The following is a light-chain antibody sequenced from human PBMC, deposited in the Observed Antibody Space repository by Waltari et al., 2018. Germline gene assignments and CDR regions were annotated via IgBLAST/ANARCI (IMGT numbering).Light chain of an antibody. Sequence: QSVLTQPPSASGTPGQRVTISCSGSPSNIGANLVYWYQQLPGMAPQLLIYSNNQRPSGVPDRFSDSKSGTSASLAISGRRSEDEADYYCAAWDDRVRGRVFGGGTKLTVL. CDR3: AAWDDRVRGRV. CDR2: SNN. V-gene: IGLV1-47*02. CDR1: PSNIGANL. J-gene: IGLJ3*02.